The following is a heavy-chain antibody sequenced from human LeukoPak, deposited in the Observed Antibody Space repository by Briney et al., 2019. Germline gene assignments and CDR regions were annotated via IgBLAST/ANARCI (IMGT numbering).Heavy chain of an antibody. CDR2: INTNTGNP. J-gene: IGHJ4*02. CDR1: GYTFTNYD. V-gene: IGHV7-4-1*02. Sequence: ASVKVSCKASGYTFTNYDVNWVRQAPGQGLEWMGWINTNTGNPTYAQGFTGRFVFSLDTSVSTAYLQINSLKAEDTAVYYCAREGRSGSSWFLANWGQGVLVTVSS. CDR3: AREGRSGSSWFLAN. D-gene: IGHD6-13*01.